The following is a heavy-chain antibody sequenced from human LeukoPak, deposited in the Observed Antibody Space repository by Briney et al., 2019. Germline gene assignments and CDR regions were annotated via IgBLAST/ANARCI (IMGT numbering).Heavy chain of an antibody. J-gene: IGHJ5*02. D-gene: IGHD2-2*01. CDR2: VDKSGST. Sequence: WETLSLTCSVSGDSIRNYYWSWIRQSPGKGLEWIGYVDKSGSTNYNPSFKSRVIVSSDTSRNEFSLNLNSVTAADTAIYYCARGGSSCYGCHNWFDPWGQGTRVTVSS. V-gene: IGHV4-59*01. CDR3: ARGGSSCYGCHNWFDP. CDR1: GDSIRNYY.